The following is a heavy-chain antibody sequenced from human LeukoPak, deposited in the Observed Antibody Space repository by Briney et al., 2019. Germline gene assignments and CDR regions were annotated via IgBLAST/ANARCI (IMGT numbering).Heavy chain of an antibody. CDR2: IKSDGST. D-gene: IGHD3-22*01. CDR3: ARAPSEIGGYYPEYFRH. Sequence: GGSLRLSCAASGFTFSSYWMHWVRQAPGTGLVWVSRIKSDGSTNYADSVKGRFTISRDDAKNTVSLQMNSLRAEDTGVYYCARAPSEIGGYYPEYFRHWGQGTLVTVSS. CDR1: GFTFSSYW. J-gene: IGHJ1*01. V-gene: IGHV3-74*01.